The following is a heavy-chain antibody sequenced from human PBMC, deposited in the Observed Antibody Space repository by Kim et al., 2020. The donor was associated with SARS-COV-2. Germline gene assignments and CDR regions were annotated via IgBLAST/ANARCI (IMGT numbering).Heavy chain of an antibody. CDR2: TRNKANSYTT. D-gene: IGHD5-12*01. V-gene: IGHV3-72*01. J-gene: IGHJ4*02. CDR1: GFTFTDQY. Sequence: GGSLRLSCAASGFTFTDQYMDWVRQAPGKGLEWVGRTRNKANSYTTQYAASVKGRFTISRDDSKNSLYLQMNSLKTEDTAVYYCATGVATSIYWGQGTLVTVSS. CDR3: ATGVATSIY.